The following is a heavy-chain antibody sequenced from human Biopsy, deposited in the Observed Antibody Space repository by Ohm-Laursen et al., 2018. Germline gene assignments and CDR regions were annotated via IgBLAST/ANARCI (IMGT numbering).Heavy chain of an antibody. CDR1: GFTFSSYW. J-gene: IGHJ3*02. Sequence: SLRLSCAASGFTFSSYWMSWVRQAPGKGLEWVANIKYDGSEKSCVDSVKGRFTISRDNAKNSLYLQMHSLRAEDTAVYYCARGSGGPAYCGGDCYSHAFEIWGQGTLVTVSS. V-gene: IGHV3-7*01. CDR2: IKYDGSEK. CDR3: ARGSGGPAYCGGDCYSHAFEI. D-gene: IGHD2-21*02.